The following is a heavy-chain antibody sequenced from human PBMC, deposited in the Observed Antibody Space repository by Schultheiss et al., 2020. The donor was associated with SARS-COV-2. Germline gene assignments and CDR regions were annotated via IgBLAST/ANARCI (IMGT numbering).Heavy chain of an antibody. Sequence: SETLSLTCTVSGGSISSSSYYWAWIRQPPGKGLEWIGSIYYSGSTYYNPSLKSRITISVDTSKNQFSLKLSSVTAADTAVYYCARALSGSYYIYYYYYMDVWGKGTTVTVSS. D-gene: IGHD1-26*01. V-gene: IGHV4-39*07. CDR2: IYYSGST. J-gene: IGHJ6*03. CDR3: ARALSGSYYIYYYYYMDV. CDR1: GGSISSSSYY.